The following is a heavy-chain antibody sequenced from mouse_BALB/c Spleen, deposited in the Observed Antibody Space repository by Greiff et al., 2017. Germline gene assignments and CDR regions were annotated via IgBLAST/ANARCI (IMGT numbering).Heavy chain of an antibody. Sequence: EVKLVESGPGLVKPSQSLSLTCTVTGYSITSDYAWNWIRQFPGNKLEWMGYISYSGSTSYNPSLKSRISITRDTSKNQFFLQLNSVTTEDTATYYCARELGGYFDYWGQGTTLTVSS. J-gene: IGHJ2*01. CDR1: GYSITSDYA. CDR2: ISYSGST. D-gene: IGHD4-1*01. CDR3: ARELGGYFDY. V-gene: IGHV3-2*02.